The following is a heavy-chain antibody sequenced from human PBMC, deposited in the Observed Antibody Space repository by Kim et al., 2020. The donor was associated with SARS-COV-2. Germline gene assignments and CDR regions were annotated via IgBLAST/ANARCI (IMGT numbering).Heavy chain of an antibody. CDR2: T. Sequence: TNYNPSLKSRVTISVDTSKNQFSLKLSSVTAADTAVYYCARHSDLRYFDYWGQGTLVTVSS. J-gene: IGHJ4*02. D-gene: IGHD3-9*01. V-gene: IGHV4-59*08. CDR3: ARHSDLRYFDY.